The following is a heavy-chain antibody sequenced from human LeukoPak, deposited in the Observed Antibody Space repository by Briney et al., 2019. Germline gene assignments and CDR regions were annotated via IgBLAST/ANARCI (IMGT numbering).Heavy chain of an antibody. CDR2: INPNSGVT. D-gene: IGHD1-26*01. CDR1: GYTFTDYY. V-gene: IGHV1-2*02. J-gene: IGHJ4*02. Sequence: ASVKVSCKASGYTFTDYYMYWVRQAPGQGLEWMGGINPNSGVTNYAQKFQGRVTMTRDTSISTAYMELSRLRDDDTDMYYCARARNQFYSGTCYYWGQGTLVTVSS. CDR3: ARARNQFYSGTCYY.